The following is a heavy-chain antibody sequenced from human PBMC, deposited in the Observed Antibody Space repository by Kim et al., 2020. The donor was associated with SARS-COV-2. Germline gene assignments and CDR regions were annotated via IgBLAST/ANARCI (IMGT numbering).Heavy chain of an antibody. D-gene: IGHD1-1*01. V-gene: IGHV3-64D*06. J-gene: IGHJ6*02. Sequence: GGSLRLSCSASRFTFSSYAMHWVRQAPGKGLEYVSAISSNGGSTYYADSVKGRFTISRDNSKNTLYLQMSSLRAEDTAVYYCVRIRTTGTTFGPGYYGMDVWGQGTTVTVSS. CDR2: ISSNGGST. CDR1: RFTFSSYA. CDR3: VRIRTTGTTFGPGYYGMDV.